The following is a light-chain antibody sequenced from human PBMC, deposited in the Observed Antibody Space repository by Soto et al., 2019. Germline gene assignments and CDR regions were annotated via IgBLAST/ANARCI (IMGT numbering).Light chain of an antibody. CDR3: HQYYSTPPT. Sequence: DIVMTQSPEFLAVSLGERATINCRSSQSVLFSSNNKKYLAWYQQKPGQPLKPLIYWASTRQSGVPDRFSGRGSGTDFTLTISSLQAEDVAVYYCHQYYSTPPTFGQGTKVEI. J-gene: IGKJ1*01. CDR2: WAS. CDR1: QSVLFSSNNKKY. V-gene: IGKV4-1*01.